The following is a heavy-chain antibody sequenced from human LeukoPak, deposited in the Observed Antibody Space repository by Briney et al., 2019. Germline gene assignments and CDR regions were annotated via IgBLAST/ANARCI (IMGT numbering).Heavy chain of an antibody. CDR3: APDRNYGDYVSGGLGY. CDR2: INPNSGGT. CDR1: GYTFTGYY. J-gene: IGHJ4*02. V-gene: IGHV1-2*02. D-gene: IGHD4-17*01. Sequence: ASVKVSCKASGYTFTGYYMHWVRQAPGQGLEWMGWINPNSGGTNYAQQFQGRVTMTRDTSISTAYMELSRLRSDDTAVYYCAPDRNYGDYVSGGLGYWGQGTLVTVSS.